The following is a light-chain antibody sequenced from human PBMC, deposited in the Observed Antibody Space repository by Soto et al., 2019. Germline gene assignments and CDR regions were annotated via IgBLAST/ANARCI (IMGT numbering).Light chain of an antibody. V-gene: IGKV3-20*01. J-gene: IGKJ4*01. CDR1: QSVSSNY. CDR3: QQYSRSPLT. CDR2: GAS. Sequence: DIVLTQSPGTLPLSPGERATLSCRASQSVSSNYLAWYQQKPGQAPRLLIHGASSRATGIPDRFSGSGSGTDFTLTISRLEPEDFVMYYCQQYSRSPLTFGGGTKVDIK.